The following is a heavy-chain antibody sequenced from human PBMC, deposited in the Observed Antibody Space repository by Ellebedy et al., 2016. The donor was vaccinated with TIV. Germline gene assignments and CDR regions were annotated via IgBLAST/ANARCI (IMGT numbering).Heavy chain of an antibody. CDR2: LSSDGSNK. V-gene: IGHV3-30*03. CDR3: ARGGSSGGSDY. Sequence: GESLKISXVASGFTFRSRGIYWVRQAPGKGLEWVAVLSSDGSNKYYADSVKGRFTISRDNSKNTLYLQMNSLRTDDMAVYYCARGGSSGGSDYWGQGTLVTVSS. J-gene: IGHJ4*02. D-gene: IGHD3-10*01. CDR1: GFTFRSRG.